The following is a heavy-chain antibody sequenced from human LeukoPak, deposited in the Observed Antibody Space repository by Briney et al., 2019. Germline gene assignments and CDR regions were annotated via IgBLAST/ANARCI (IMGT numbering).Heavy chain of an antibody. V-gene: IGHV3-7*01. CDR2: IKTDGTDK. J-gene: IGHJ4*02. Sequence: GGSLRLSCAVSGFTFSDFWMNWVRQTPGKGLEWLANIKTDGTDKVYIDSVKGRFTISRDNAKNSVYLQLNSLRVEDTGAYYCSGRSDSHSIYWGQGTLVTLSS. D-gene: IGHD4-11*01. CDR1: GFTFSDFW. CDR3: SGRSDSHSIY.